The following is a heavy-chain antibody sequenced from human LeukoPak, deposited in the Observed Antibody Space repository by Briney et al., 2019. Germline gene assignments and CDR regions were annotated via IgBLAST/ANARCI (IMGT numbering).Heavy chain of an antibody. CDR2: IYHSGST. Sequence: PSETLSLTCTVSGGSISSGGYYWSWIRQPPGKGLEWIGYIYHSGSTYYNPSLKSRVTISVDRSKNQFSLKLSSVTAADTAVYYCARSPHGCTSCSNWFDPWGQGTLVTVSS. D-gene: IGHD2-2*01. CDR1: GGSISSGGYY. J-gene: IGHJ5*02. V-gene: IGHV4-30-2*01. CDR3: ARSPHGCTSCSNWFDP.